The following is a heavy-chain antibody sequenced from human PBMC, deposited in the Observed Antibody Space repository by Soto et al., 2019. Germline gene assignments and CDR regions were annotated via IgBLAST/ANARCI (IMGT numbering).Heavy chain of an antibody. D-gene: IGHD2-8*01. CDR1: GFTFSTYG. CDR3: ARDLGCTNGVCSYYYGMDV. V-gene: IGHV3-33*01. Sequence: QVQLVESGGGVVQPAGSLKVSCAASGFTFSTYGFHWVRQAPGKGLEWVAVIWYDGINKYFEDSVKGRFTISRDNSKNTLYLQMNSLRAEDTAVYYCARDLGCTNGVCSYYYGMDVWGQGTTVTVSS. J-gene: IGHJ6*02. CDR2: IWYDGINK.